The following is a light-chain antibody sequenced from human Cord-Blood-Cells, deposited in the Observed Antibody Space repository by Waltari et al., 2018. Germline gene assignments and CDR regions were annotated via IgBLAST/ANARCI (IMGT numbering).Light chain of an antibody. V-gene: IGLV2-14*01. J-gene: IGLJ3*02. CDR3: SSYTSSSTLE. CDR2: DVS. CDR1: SSDVGGSNY. Sequence: QSALTQPASVSGSPGQSITISCTGTSSDVGGSNYVSWYQQHPGKAPKLMIYDVSNRPSGVSNRFSGSKSGNTASVTISGLQAEDEADYYCSSYTSSSTLEFGGGTKLTVL.